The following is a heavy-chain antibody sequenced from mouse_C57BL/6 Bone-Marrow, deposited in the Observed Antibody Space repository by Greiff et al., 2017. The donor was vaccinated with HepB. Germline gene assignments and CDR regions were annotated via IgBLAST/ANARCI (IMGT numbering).Heavy chain of an antibody. J-gene: IGHJ4*01. CDR3: ARAYGNYALYAMDY. D-gene: IGHD2-1*01. CDR2: IWSDGST. V-gene: IGHV2-6*03. CDR1: GFSLTSYG. Sequence: VQLQESGPGLVAPSQSLSITCTVSGFSLTSYGVHWVRQPPGKGLEWLVVIWSDGSTTYNSALKSRLSISKDNSKSQVFLKMNSLQTDDTAMYYCARAYGNYALYAMDYWGQGTSVTVSS.